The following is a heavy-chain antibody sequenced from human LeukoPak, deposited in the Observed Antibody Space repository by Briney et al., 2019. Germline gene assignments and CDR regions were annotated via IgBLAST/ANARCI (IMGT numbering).Heavy chain of an antibody. V-gene: IGHV3-23*01. J-gene: IGHJ4*02. Sequence: GGSLRLSCAASGFTFSSYAMSWVRQAPGKGLEWVSAISGSGGSTYYADSVKGRFTISRDNSKNTLYLQMNSLRAEDTAGYYCANGLQLLPFDYWGQGTLVTVSS. D-gene: IGHD2-2*01. CDR3: ANGLQLLPFDY. CDR2: ISGSGGST. CDR1: GFTFSSYA.